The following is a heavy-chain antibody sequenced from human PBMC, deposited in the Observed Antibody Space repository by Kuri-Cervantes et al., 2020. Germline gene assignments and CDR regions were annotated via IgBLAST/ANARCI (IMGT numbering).Heavy chain of an antibody. J-gene: IGHJ3*02. CDR2: ISYDGSNK. Sequence: GGSLRLSCAASGFTFSSYGMHWVRQAPGKGLEWVAVISYDGSNKYYADSVKGRSTISRDNSKNTLYLQMNSLRAEDTAVYYCAKGAKYNWKVDAFDIWGQGTMVTVSS. D-gene: IGHD1-20*01. CDR3: AKGAKYNWKVDAFDI. V-gene: IGHV3-30*18. CDR1: GFTFSSYG.